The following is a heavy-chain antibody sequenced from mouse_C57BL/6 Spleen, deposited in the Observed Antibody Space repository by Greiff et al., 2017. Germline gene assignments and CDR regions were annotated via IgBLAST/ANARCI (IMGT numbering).Heavy chain of an antibody. J-gene: IGHJ2*01. Sequence: EVQLVESGGGLVQPKGSLKLSCAASGFSFNTYAMNWVRQAPGKGLEWVARIRSKSNNYATYYADSVKDRFTISRDDSESMLYLQMNNLKTEDTAMYYCVRMGRRGYFDYWGQGTTLTVSS. CDR1: GFSFNTYA. V-gene: IGHV10-1*01. D-gene: IGHD4-1*01. CDR2: IRSKSNNYAT. CDR3: VRMGRRGYFDY.